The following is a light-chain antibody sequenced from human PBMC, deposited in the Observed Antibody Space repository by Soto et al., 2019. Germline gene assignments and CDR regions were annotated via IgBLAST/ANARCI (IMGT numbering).Light chain of an antibody. CDR3: MERLQPPQVT. CDR1: QSLLRSNGDSY. Sequence: VMTQSPLSLPVIPGEPASISCRSSQSLLRSNGDSYLDWYLQKPGRSPQLLIYMASNRASGVPDRFRGSGSGTDFTLKISRVETDDIGIYYCMERLQPPQVTFGQGTRLEIK. CDR2: MAS. V-gene: IGKV2-28*01. J-gene: IGKJ2*01.